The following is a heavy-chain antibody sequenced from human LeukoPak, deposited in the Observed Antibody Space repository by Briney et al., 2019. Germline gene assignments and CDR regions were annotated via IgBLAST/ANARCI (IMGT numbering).Heavy chain of an antibody. CDR3: ARVRYSGSYLLDY. CDR1: GFTFSSYS. D-gene: IGHD1-26*01. V-gene: IGHV3-21*01. J-gene: IGHJ4*02. CDR2: ISSSSTYR. Sequence: GGSLRLSCAASGFTFSSYSMSWVRQAPGKGLEWVSSISSSSTYRYYAASVKGRFTISRDNAKNSLYLQMNSLRAEDTALYYCARVRYSGSYLLDYWGQGTLVTVS.